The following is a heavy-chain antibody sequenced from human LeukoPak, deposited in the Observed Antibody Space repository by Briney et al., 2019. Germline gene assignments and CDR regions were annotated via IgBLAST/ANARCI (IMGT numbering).Heavy chain of an antibody. CDR2: IYSGGST. D-gene: IGHD3-3*01. CDR3: ARVDFWSGYSFDY. V-gene: IGHV3-53*01. Sequence: GGSLRLSCAASGFTFSSYAMSWVRQAPGKGLEWVSVIYSGGSTYYADSVKGRFTISRDNSKNTLYLQMNSQRAEDTAVYYCARVDFWSGYSFDYWGQGTLITVSS. J-gene: IGHJ4*02. CDR1: GFTFSSYA.